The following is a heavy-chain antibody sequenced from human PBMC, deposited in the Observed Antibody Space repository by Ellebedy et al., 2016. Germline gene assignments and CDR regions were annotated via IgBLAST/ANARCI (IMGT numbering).Heavy chain of an antibody. D-gene: IGHD3-9*01. CDR2: ISGGGSST. V-gene: IGHV3-23*01. CDR1: GFSFSRYA. CDR3: AKPPAGILTGFYPEAAFDI. J-gene: IGHJ3*02. Sequence: GGSLRLXXAASGFSFSRYAMTWVRQPPGKGLEWVSGISGGGSSTSYADSVKGRFTTSRDNSKDTLYLQMNSLRAEDTALYYCAKPPAGILTGFYPEAAFDIWGQGTMVTVSP.